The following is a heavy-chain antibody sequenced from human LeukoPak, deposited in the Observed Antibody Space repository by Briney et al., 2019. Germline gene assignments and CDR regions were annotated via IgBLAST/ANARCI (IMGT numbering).Heavy chain of an antibody. J-gene: IGHJ6*02. CDR2: INQDGSEM. D-gene: IGHD3-16*01. V-gene: IGHV3-7*04. CDR1: GFTFTTYS. Sequence: PGGSLRLSCAASGFTFTTYSMNWVRQAPGKGLQWVANINQDGSEMYYVDSVKGRFTISRDNAKNSLYLQMNSLRAEDTAVYYCARSAGEIYYYYGMDVWGQGTTVTVSS. CDR3: ARSAGEIYYYYGMDV.